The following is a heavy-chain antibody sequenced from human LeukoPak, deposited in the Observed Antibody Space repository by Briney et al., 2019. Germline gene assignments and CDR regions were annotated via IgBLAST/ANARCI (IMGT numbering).Heavy chain of an antibody. CDR1: GFTFNKYA. V-gene: IGHV3-23*01. D-gene: IGHD1-26*01. J-gene: IGHJ3*01. CDR3: AKAFRIVGIGNPDDAFDV. Sequence: GGSLRLSCAASGFTFNKYAMNWVRQPPGKGLEWVSSIAGTGGSTYYADSVKGRFTLSRDNSENTLYLQLNSLRAEDTGIYYCAKAFRIVGIGNPDDAFDVWGQGTVVTVS. CDR2: IAGTGGST.